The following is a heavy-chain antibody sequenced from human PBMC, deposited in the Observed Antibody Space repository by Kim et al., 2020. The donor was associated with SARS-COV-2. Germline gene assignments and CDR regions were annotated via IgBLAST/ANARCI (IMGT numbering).Heavy chain of an antibody. J-gene: IGHJ3*02. CDR2: ISGSGGST. CDR3: AKEGRISGYDFWREDAFDI. V-gene: IGHV3-23*01. Sequence: GGSLRLSCAASGFTFSSYAMSWVRQAPGKGLEWVSAISGSGGSTYYADSVKGRFTISRDNSKNTLYLQMNSLRAEDTAVYYCAKEGRISGYDFWREDAFDIWGQGTMVTVSS. D-gene: IGHD5-12*01. CDR1: GFTFSSYA.